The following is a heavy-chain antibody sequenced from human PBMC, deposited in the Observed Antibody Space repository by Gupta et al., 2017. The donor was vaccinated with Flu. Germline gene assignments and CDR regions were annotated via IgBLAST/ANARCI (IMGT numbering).Heavy chain of an antibody. J-gene: IGHJ6*02. CDR3: ARERNNYGSGRQNYYYGMDV. Sequence: QVQLVESGGGVVQPGRSLRPSCAASGFTFSSYGMHWVRQAPGKGLEWVAVIWYDGSNKYYADAVKGRFTISRDNSKNTLYLQMNSLRAEDTAVYYCARERNNYGSGRQNYYYGMDVWGQGTTVTVSS. D-gene: IGHD3-10*01. CDR2: IWYDGSNK. CDR1: GFTFSSYG. V-gene: IGHV3-33*01.